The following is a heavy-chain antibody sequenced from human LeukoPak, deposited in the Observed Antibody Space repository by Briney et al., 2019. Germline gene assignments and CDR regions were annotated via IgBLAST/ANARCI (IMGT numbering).Heavy chain of an antibody. CDR2: ISGSGGST. J-gene: IGHJ4*02. D-gene: IGHD5-18*01. Sequence: PGGSLRLSCAASGFTFSSYAMHWVRQAPGKGLEWVSAISGSGGSTYYADSVKGRFTISRDNSKNTLYLQMNSLRAEDTAVYYCAKGGYSYGTGFYFDYWGQGTLVTVSS. CDR1: GFTFSSYA. V-gene: IGHV3-23*01. CDR3: AKGGYSYGTGFYFDY.